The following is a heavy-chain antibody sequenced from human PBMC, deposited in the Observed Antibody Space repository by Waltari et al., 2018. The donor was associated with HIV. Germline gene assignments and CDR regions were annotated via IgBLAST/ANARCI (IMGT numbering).Heavy chain of an antibody. D-gene: IGHD1-26*01. CDR2: MYPGDSDT. Sequence: EVQLVQSGAEVKKPGDSLKISCNGSGYTFTHYWLGWVRQMPGKGLEWMGIMYPGDSDTRYSPSFQGQVTISADKSITTAYLQWSSLKASDTAMYYCARTVGATPENFEYWGQGTLVTVSS. CDR3: ARTVGATPENFEY. V-gene: IGHV5-51*03. J-gene: IGHJ4*02. CDR1: GYTFTHYW.